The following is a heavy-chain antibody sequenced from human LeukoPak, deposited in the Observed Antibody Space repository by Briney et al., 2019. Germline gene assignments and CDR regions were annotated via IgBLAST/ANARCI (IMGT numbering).Heavy chain of an antibody. J-gene: IGHJ4*02. CDR2: INPNSGNT. V-gene: IGHV1-18*04. D-gene: IGHD3-10*01. Sequence: ASVKVSCKASGYTFTGYYIHWVRQAPGQGLEWMGWINPNSGNTNYAQKLQGRVTMTTDTSTSTAYMELRSLRSDDTAVYYRARAFYYGSGSHSIDYWGQGTLVTVSS. CDR1: GYTFTGYY. CDR3: ARAFYYGSGSHSIDY.